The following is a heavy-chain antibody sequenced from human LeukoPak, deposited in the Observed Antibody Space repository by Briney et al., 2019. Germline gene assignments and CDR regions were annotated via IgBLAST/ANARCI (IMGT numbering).Heavy chain of an antibody. CDR3: ARDSNNYYYYMDV. J-gene: IGHJ6*03. Sequence: GGSLRLSCSASGFTLSNFWIHWVRQAPGKGLEWVSGISWNSGSIGYADSVKGRFTISRDNAKNSLYLQMNSLRAEDTAVYYCARDSNNYYYYMDVWGKGTTVTVSS. CDR1: GFTLSNFW. V-gene: IGHV3-9*01. CDR2: ISWNSGSI.